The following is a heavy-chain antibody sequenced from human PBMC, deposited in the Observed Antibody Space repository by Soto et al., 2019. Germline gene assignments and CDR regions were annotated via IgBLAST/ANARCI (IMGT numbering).Heavy chain of an antibody. D-gene: IGHD3-10*01. V-gene: IGHV3-48*02. Sequence: GGSLRLSCVASGFTFSSYTMNWVRQTPGRRLEWVAYISSSGSTIYYAESVKGRFTVSRDNAKSSLYLQMDGLRDEDTAVYYCASGLGSSRSWGQGSRVTVSS. CDR1: GFTFSSYT. J-gene: IGHJ1*01. CDR2: ISSSGSTI. CDR3: ASGLGSSRS.